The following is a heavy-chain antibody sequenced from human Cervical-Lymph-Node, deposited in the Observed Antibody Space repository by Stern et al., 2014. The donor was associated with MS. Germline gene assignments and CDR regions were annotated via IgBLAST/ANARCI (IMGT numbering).Heavy chain of an antibody. CDR1: GFTFRTYG. CDR2: ISYDGSNF. D-gene: IGHD5-18*01. Sequence: VQLVESGGGVVQPGRSLRLSCAASGFTFRTYGMHWVRQAPGMGLEWVASISYDGSNFYYADSGKGRFTISRDNSKKTLHLQMNSLGPDDTAMYFCAKDRRGGYNYLFGMDVWGQGTTVTVSS. J-gene: IGHJ6*02. CDR3: AKDRRGGYNYLFGMDV. V-gene: IGHV3-30*18.